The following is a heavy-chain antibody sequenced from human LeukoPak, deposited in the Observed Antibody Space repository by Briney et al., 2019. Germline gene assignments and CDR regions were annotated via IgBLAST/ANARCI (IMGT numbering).Heavy chain of an antibody. J-gene: IGHJ4*02. CDR1: GFTFNGYV. CDR3: AFQNTGHYFPFDY. Sequence: GGSLRLSCAASGFTFNGYVMNWVRQAPGKGLEGVSFISGSGGSTDYADSVKGRFTISRDNSKNTLYLQMNSLRAEDTALYYCAFQNTGHYFPFDYWGQGTLVTVSS. V-gene: IGHV3-23*01. CDR2: ISGSGGST. D-gene: IGHD3-22*01.